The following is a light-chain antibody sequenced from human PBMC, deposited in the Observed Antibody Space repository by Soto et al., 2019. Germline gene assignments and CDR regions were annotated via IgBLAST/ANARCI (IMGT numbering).Light chain of an antibody. CDR2: QVS. CDR1: QSPVYSDGITY. CDR3: MQGAHWPWT. V-gene: IGKV2-30*01. J-gene: IGKJ1*01. Sequence: DVVMTQSPLSLPVTLGQPASISCKSSQSPVYSDGITYLNWFQQRPGQSPRRLIYQVSNRDSGVPDRFSGSGSGTDFNLKISRVEAEDVGFYYCMQGAHWPWTFGQGTKVELK.